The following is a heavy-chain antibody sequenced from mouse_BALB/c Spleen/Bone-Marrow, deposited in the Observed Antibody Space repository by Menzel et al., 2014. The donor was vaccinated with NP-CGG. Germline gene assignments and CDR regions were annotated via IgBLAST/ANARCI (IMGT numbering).Heavy chain of an antibody. CDR3: ARGGLLRAMDY. D-gene: IGHD2-3*01. CDR1: GYSFTGYF. J-gene: IGHJ4*01. CDR2: INPYNGDT. Sequence: DVQLVESGPELVKPGASVKISCKASGYSFTGYFMNWVMQSHEKSLEWIGRINPYNGDTFYNQKFKGKATLTVDKSSSTAHMELRSLASEDSAVYYCARGGLLRAMDYWGQGTSVTVSS. V-gene: IGHV1-20*02.